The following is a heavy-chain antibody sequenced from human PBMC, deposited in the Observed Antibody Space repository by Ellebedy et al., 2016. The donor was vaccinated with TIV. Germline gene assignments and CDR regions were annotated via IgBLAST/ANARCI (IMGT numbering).Heavy chain of an antibody. V-gene: IGHV3-23*01. Sequence: GGSLRLSCAASGFTFRNFAMTWVRQAPGKGLEWVSSISSSGVSSDYADSVRGRVTISRDNSKSTLYLQMDSLRADDSAEYYRAKLDSSGYYYGRHDYWGQGTLVTVSS. CDR3: AKLDSSGYYYGRHDY. J-gene: IGHJ4*02. CDR2: ISSSGVSS. D-gene: IGHD3-22*01. CDR1: GFTFRNFA.